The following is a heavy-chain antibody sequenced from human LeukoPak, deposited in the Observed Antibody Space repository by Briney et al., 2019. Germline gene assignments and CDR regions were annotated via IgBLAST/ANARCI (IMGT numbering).Heavy chain of an antibody. V-gene: IGHV4-34*01. Sequence: PSETLSLTCAVYGGSFSGYYWSWIRQPPGKGLEWIGEINHSGSTNYNPSLKSRVTISVDTSKNQFSLKLCSVTAADTAVYYCARTRFYGYCDYWGQGTLVTVSS. CDR1: GGSFSGYY. J-gene: IGHJ4*02. D-gene: IGHD3-10*01. CDR3: ARTRFYGYCDY. CDR2: INHSGST.